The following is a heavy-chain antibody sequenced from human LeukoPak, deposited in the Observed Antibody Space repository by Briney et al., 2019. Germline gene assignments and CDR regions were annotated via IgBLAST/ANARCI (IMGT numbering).Heavy chain of an antibody. CDR1: GFTFSSYA. V-gene: IGHV3-23*01. J-gene: IGHJ4*02. Sequence: GGSLRLSCAASGFTFSSYAMNWVRQAPGKGLEWVSAISGSGVYTYCADSVKGRFTISRDNSKNTLYLQMNSLRAEDTAVCYCAASSNWQDYWGQGTLVTVSS. CDR2: ISGSGVYT. D-gene: IGHD6-13*01. CDR3: AASSNWQDY.